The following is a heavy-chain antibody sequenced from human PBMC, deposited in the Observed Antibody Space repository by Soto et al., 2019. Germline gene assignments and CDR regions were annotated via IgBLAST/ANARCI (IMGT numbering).Heavy chain of an antibody. V-gene: IGHV1-69*13. D-gene: IGHD3-10*01. J-gene: IGHJ4*02. Sequence: SVKVSCKASGGTFSSYAISWVRQAPGQGLEWMGGIIPIFGTANYAQKFQGRVTITADESTSTAYMELSSLRSEDTAVYYCAGSKYYYGSGSYYPPSYWGQGTLVTVSS. CDR2: IIPIFGTA. CDR1: GGTFSSYA. CDR3: AGSKYYYGSGSYYPPSY.